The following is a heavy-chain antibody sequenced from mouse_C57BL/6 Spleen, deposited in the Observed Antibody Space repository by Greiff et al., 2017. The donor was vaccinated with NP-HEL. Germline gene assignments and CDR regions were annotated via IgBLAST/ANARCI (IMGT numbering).Heavy chain of an antibody. D-gene: IGHD2-2*01. CDR3: ARSYGYDLAWFAY. Sequence: EVQLQQSGPELVKPGASVKMSCKASGYTFTDYNMHWVKQSHGKSLEWIGYINPNNGGTSYNQKFKGKATLTVNKSSSTAYMELRSLTSEDSAVYYCARSYGYDLAWFAYWGQGTLVTVSA. CDR1: GYTFTDYN. J-gene: IGHJ3*01. CDR2: INPNNGGT. V-gene: IGHV1-22*01.